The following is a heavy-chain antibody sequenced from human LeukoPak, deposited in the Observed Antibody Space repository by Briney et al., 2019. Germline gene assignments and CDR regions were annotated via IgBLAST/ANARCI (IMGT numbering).Heavy chain of an antibody. CDR2: ISSIGTTI. D-gene: IGHD1-26*01. Sequence: GGSLRLSCAASGFTFSIYEMNWVRQAPGKGLEWVSYISSIGTTIYYADSVKGRYTISRDNAKNSLYLQMNSLRAEDTAVYYCARGERGDYWGQGTLVTVSS. CDR1: GFTFSIYE. CDR3: ARGERGDY. V-gene: IGHV3-48*03. J-gene: IGHJ4*02.